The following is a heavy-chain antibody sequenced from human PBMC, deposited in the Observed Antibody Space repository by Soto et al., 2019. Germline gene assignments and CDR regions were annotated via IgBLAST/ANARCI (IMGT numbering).Heavy chain of an antibody. J-gene: IGHJ5*02. Sequence: ALVKVSCKAPGYTFTSYGISWVRQAPGQGLEWMGWISAYNGNTNYAQKLQGRVTMTTDTSTSTAYMELRSLRSDDTAVYYCARDWFGELYERWFDPWGQGTLVTVSS. CDR3: ARDWFGELYERWFDP. CDR1: GYTFTSYG. V-gene: IGHV1-18*01. CDR2: ISAYNGNT. D-gene: IGHD3-10*01.